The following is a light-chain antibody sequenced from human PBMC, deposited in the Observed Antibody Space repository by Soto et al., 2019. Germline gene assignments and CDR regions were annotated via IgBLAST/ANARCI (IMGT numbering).Light chain of an antibody. Sequence: QSALTQPASVSGSPGQSITISCTGTSSDVGTYNLVSWYQQHPGKAPKLMIYEGSKRPSGVSDRFSGSKSGNTASLTISGLQTEDEADYYCSSYAGSSTSDVVFGGGTKLTFL. J-gene: IGLJ2*01. CDR3: SSYAGSSTSDVV. CDR1: SSDVGTYNL. V-gene: IGLV2-23*01. CDR2: EGS.